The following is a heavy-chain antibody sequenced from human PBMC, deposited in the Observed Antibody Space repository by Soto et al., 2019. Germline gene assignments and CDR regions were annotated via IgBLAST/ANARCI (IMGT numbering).Heavy chain of an antibody. J-gene: IGHJ4*02. CDR1: GGSLSGYY. CDR2: IKDGGRT. V-gene: IGHV4-34*01. CDR3: ARGQEGVVATH. Sequence: QVQLQQWGAGLLKPSETLSLNCAVNGGSLSGYYWSWIRQTPGKGLEWIGEIKDGGRTNYSPSLKSRATISSDTSNNQFSLRLYSVTAADTGVYSCARGQEGVVATHWDQGTLVTVSS. D-gene: IGHD5-12*01.